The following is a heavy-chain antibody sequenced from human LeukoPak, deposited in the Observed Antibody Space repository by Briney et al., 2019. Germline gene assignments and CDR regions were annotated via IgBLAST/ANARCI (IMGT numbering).Heavy chain of an antibody. CDR1: GYTFTSYA. V-gene: IGHV7-4-1*02. Sequence: ASVKVSCKASGYTFTSYAMNWVRQAPGQGLEWMGRINTNTGNPTYAQGFTGRFVFSLDTSVSTAYLQISSLKAEDTAVYYCARDQHVRFGDYYYYMDVWGKGTTVTVSS. CDR2: INTNTGNP. D-gene: IGHD3-10*01. CDR3: ARDQHVRFGDYYYYMDV. J-gene: IGHJ6*03.